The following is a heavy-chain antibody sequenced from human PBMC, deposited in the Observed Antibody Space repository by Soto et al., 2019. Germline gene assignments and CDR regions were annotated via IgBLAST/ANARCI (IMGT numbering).Heavy chain of an antibody. Sequence: PSETLSLTCAVYGGSFSGYYWSWIRQPPGKGLEWIGEINHSGSTNYNPSLKSRVTISVDTSKNQFSLKLSSVTAADTAVYYCARGPLSGSCYALHYYYYGMDVWGQGTTVTVSS. CDR2: INHSGST. CDR3: ARGPLSGSCYALHYYYYGMDV. V-gene: IGHV4-34*01. CDR1: GGSFSGYY. J-gene: IGHJ6*02. D-gene: IGHD1-26*01.